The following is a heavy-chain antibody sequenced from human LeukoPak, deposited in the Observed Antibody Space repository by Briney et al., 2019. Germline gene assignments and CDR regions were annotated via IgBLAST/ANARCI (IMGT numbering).Heavy chain of an antibody. J-gene: IGHJ4*02. CDR2: ISSISSTI. V-gene: IGHV3-48*01. CDR3: ARGAGFCSSTSCYREWFDY. CDR1: GFTFSSYS. D-gene: IGHD2-2*01. Sequence: GGSLRLSCAASGFTFSSYSMNWVRQAPGKGLEWISYISSISSTIYYADSVKGRFTISRDNAKNSLYLQMNSLTVDDTAVYYCARGAGFCSSTSCYREWFDYWGQGTLVTVSS.